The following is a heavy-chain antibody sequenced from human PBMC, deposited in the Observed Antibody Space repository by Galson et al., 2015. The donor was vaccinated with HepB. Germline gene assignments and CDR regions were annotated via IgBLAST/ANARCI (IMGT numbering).Heavy chain of an antibody. V-gene: IGHV7-4-1*02. Sequence: SVKVSCKASGYTFTSYAMNWVRQAPGQGLEWMGWINTNTGNPTYAQGFTGRFVFSLDTSVSTAYLQISSLKAEDTAVYYCARDGLLWFGESIEGWFDPWGQGTLVTVSS. D-gene: IGHD3-10*01. CDR3: ARDGLLWFGESIEGWFDP. CDR2: INTNTGNP. J-gene: IGHJ5*02. CDR1: GYTFTSYA.